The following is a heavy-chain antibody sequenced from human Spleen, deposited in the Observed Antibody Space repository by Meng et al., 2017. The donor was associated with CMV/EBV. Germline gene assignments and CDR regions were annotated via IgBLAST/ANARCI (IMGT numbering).Heavy chain of an antibody. CDR1: GGSISSYY. D-gene: IGHD6-6*01. V-gene: IGHV4-59*12. CDR2: IYYSGST. J-gene: IGHJ5*02. CDR3: ARARIAARTLWFDP. Sequence: QVQESGPGLVKPSANLSLTCTVSGGSISSYYWSWIRQPPGKGLEWIGYIYYSGSTNYNPSLKSRVTISVDTSKNQFSLKLSSVTAADTAVYYCARARIAARTLWFDPWGQGTLVTVSS.